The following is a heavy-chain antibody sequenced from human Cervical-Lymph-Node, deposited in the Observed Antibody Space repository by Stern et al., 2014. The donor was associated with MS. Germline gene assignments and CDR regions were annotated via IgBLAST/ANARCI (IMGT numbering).Heavy chain of an antibody. D-gene: IGHD3-3*01. V-gene: IGHV3-21*06. CDR2: ISSSTNYI. CDR1: GFDFSSYT. J-gene: IGHJ5*02. Sequence: EVQLVESGGGLVKPGGSVRLSCAASGFDFSSYTMNWVRQAPGQGLEWISSISSSTNYIYYADSVKGRFTVSRDNSRNSLYLQMDSLRAEDTAVYYCARDQDSGFFSDFGGFDPWGQGTLVTVSS. CDR3: ARDQDSGFFSDFGGFDP.